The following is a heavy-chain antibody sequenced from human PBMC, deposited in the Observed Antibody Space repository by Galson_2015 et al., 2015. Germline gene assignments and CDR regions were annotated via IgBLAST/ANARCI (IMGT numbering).Heavy chain of an antibody. CDR3: AREWQQWLVHGGNYYYGMDV. Sequence: CAISGDSVSSNSAAWNWIRQSPSRGLEWLGRTYYRSKWYNDYAVSVKSRITINPDTSKNQFSLQLNSVTPEDTAVYYCAREWQQWLVHGGNYYYGMDVWGQGTTVTVSS. D-gene: IGHD6-19*01. J-gene: IGHJ6*02. V-gene: IGHV6-1*01. CDR2: TYYRSKWYN. CDR1: GDSVSSNSAA.